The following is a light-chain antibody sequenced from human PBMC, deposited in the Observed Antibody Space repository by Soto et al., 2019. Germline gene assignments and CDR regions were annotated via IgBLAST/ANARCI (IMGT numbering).Light chain of an antibody. V-gene: IGKV3-11*01. CDR3: QQRSNDMYT. J-gene: IGKJ2*01. Sequence: EIVLTQSPATLSLSPGERVTLSCRASQSVSSHLAWYQQQPGQAPRLLIYDASNRATDIPARFSGSGSGTDFTLTISSLEPEDFAVYYCQQRSNDMYTFGQGTKLEIK. CDR1: QSVSSH. CDR2: DAS.